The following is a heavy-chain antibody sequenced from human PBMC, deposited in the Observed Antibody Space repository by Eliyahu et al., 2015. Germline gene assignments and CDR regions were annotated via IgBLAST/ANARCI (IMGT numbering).Heavy chain of an antibody. Sequence: EVQLLESGGGLVQPGGSLRLSCAASGFTFSSYAMSWVRQAPGKGVEWVSAISGSGGSTYYADSVKGRFTISRDNSKNTLYLQMNSLRAEDTAVYYCAKDEIVGATTISVVDYWGQGTLVTVSS. D-gene: IGHD1-26*01. CDR3: AKDEIVGATTISVVDY. CDR1: GFTFSSYA. V-gene: IGHV3-23*01. J-gene: IGHJ4*02. CDR2: ISGSGGST.